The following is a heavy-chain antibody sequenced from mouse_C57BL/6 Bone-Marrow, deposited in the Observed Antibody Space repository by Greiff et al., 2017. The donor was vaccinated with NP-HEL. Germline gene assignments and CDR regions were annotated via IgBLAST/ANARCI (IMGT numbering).Heavy chain of an antibody. CDR3: TTWELGLYYFDY. D-gene: IGHD4-1*01. Sequence: EVKLVESGAELVRPGASVKLSCTASGFNIKDDYMHWVKQRPEQGLEWIGWIDPENGDTEYASKFQGKATITADTSSNTAYLQLSSLTSEDTAVYYCTTWELGLYYFDYWGQGTTLTVSS. CDR1: GFNIKDDY. J-gene: IGHJ2*01. V-gene: IGHV14-4*01. CDR2: IDPENGDT.